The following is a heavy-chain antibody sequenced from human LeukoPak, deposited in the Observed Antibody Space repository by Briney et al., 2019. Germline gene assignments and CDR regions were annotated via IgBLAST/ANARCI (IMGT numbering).Heavy chain of an antibody. Sequence: GGSLRLSCAASGFTFSNYWMHWFRQAPGKGLVWVSHINSDGSSATYADSVKGRFTISRDNAKNTLYLQMNSLRAEDTAVYYCVRDRSGSSSVYWGQGTLVTVSS. CDR2: INSDGSSA. J-gene: IGHJ4*02. V-gene: IGHV3-74*01. CDR1: GFTFSNYW. D-gene: IGHD6-6*01. CDR3: VRDRSGSSSVY.